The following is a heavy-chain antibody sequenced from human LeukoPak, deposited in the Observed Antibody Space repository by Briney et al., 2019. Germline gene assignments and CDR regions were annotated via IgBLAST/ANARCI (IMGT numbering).Heavy chain of an antibody. V-gene: IGHV3-30-3*01. CDR1: GFTFSSYA. J-gene: IGHJ4*02. CDR3: ARDPYYYDSSGYSYYFDY. Sequence: GGSLRLSCAASGFTFSSYAMPWVRQAPGKGLEWVAVISYDGSNKYYADSVKGRFTISRDNSKNTLYLQMNSLRAEDTAVYYCARDPYYYDSSGYSYYFDYWGQGTLVTVSS. D-gene: IGHD3-22*01. CDR2: ISYDGSNK.